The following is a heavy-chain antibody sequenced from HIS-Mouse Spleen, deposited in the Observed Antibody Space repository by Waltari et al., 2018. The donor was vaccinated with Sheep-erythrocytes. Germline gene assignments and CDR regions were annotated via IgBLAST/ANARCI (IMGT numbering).Heavy chain of an antibody. Sequence: QVQLVQSGAEVKKPGSSVKVSCKASGGTFSSYAISWVRQAPGQGLEWRGRTIPIPGIANYAQKVQGRVTITADKSTSTAYMELSSLRSEDTAVYYCAQTGATTPHFDYWGQGTLVTVSS. CDR3: AQTGATTPHFDY. J-gene: IGHJ4*02. CDR1: GGTFSSYA. D-gene: IGHD1-26*01. V-gene: IGHV1-69*04. CDR2: TIPIPGIA.